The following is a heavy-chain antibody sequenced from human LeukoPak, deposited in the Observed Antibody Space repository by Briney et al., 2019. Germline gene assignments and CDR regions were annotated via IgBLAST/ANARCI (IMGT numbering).Heavy chain of an antibody. CDR2: ISYDGGNK. CDR3: AREKGVYFDY. V-gene: IGHV3-30-3*01. D-gene: IGHD3-10*01. Sequence: GGSLRLSCAASGFTFSSYAMHWVRQAPGKGLEWVAVISYDGGNKYYADSVKGRFTISRDNSKNTLYLQMNSLRAEDTAVYYCAREKGVYFDYWGQGTLVTVSS. CDR1: GFTFSSYA. J-gene: IGHJ4*02.